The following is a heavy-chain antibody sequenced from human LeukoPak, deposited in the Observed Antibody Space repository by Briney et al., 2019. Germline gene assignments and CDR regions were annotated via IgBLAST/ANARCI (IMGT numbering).Heavy chain of an antibody. V-gene: IGHV4-34*01. D-gene: IGHD5-18*01. CDR2: INHSGST. J-gene: IGHJ6*02. CDR3: ARGNSSRGYSYGPSTYGMDV. CDR1: GGSFSGYY. Sequence: SETLSLTCAVYGGSFSGYYWSWIRQPPGKGLEWIVEINHSGSTNYNPSLKSRVTISVDTSKNQFSLKLSSVTAADTAVYYCARGNSSRGYSYGPSTYGMDVWGQGTTVTVSS.